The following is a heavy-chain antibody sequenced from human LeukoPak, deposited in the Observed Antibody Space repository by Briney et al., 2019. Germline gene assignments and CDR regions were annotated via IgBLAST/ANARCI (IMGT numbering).Heavy chain of an antibody. V-gene: IGHV4-34*01. CDR2: INHSGST. J-gene: IGHJ4*02. CDR3: ASARNFDY. CDR1: GGSFSGYS. Sequence: SETLSLTCAVYGGSFSGYSWSWIRQPPGKGLEWIGEINHSGSTNYNPSLKSRVTISVDTSKNQFSLKLSSVTAADTAVYYCASARNFDYWGQGTLVTVSS.